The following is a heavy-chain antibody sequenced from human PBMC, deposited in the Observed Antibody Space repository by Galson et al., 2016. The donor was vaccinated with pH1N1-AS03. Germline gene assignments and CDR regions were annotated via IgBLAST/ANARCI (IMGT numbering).Heavy chain of an antibody. J-gene: IGHJ4*02. CDR2: IIPILGRS. Sequence: SVKVSCKASGGTFSNYAISWVRQAPGQGLEWMGGIIPILGRSNYAQRFQGRVSIKADKSTTTAYMELSSLITEDTAIYFCAWGPFDWTHPLDYWDQGTQLTVSS. D-gene: IGHD3-9*01. CDR1: GGTFSNYA. V-gene: IGHV1-69*10. CDR3: AWGPFDWTHPLDY.